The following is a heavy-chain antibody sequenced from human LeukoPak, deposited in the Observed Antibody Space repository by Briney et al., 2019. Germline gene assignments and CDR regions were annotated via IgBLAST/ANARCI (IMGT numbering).Heavy chain of an antibody. J-gene: IGHJ4*02. Sequence: PGGSLRLSCAASGFTFSNAWMSWVRQAPGKGLEWVGRIKSKTDGGTTDYAAPVKGRFTISRDDSKNTLYLQMNSLKTEDTAVYYCTTGSQANKRYCSGGSCYLRRVAVSYFDYWGQGTLVTVSS. D-gene: IGHD2-15*01. CDR2: IKSKTDGGTT. CDR1: GFTFSNAW. V-gene: IGHV3-15*01. CDR3: TTGSQANKRYCSGGSCYLRRVAVSYFDY.